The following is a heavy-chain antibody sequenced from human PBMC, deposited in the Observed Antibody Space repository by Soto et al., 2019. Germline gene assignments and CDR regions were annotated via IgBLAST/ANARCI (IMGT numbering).Heavy chain of an antibody. Sequence: PGESLKICCGASGYSFPAFWIGWVRQMPGKGLEWVGIIFPGDSDTRYSPSFQGQVTISADKSISTAYLQWSSLKASDTAMYYCARRGAGYNYDCWGQGTLVTVSS. J-gene: IGHJ4*02. V-gene: IGHV5-51*01. D-gene: IGHD5-12*01. CDR1: GYSFPAFW. CDR2: IFPGDSDT. CDR3: ARRGAGYNYDC.